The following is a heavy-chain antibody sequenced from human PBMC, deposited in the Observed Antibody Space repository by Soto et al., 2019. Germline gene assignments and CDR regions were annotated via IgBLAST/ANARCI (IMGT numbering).Heavy chain of an antibody. CDR1: GGSITSSSW. CDR3: ARGSSFRGDFDV. Sequence: QLQESGPGLVKPSGTLSLNCAVSGGSITSSSWWTWVRQSPRKGLEWIGEFYHAGSPNYNPSFESRVTILADRSKNFFSLTLTSVTAADTAMYYCARGSSFRGDFDVWGQEIMVTVSS. D-gene: IGHD2-21*01. V-gene: IGHV4-4*02. CDR2: FYHAGSP. J-gene: IGHJ3*01.